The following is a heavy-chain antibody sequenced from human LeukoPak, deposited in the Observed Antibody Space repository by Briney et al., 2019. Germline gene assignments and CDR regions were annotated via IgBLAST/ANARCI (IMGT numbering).Heavy chain of an antibody. V-gene: IGHV4-59*01. CDR3: AMDDGYSFAFDL. D-gene: IGHD5-18*01. CDR2: IYYSGST. CDR1: GGSISSYY. Sequence: PSETLSLTCTVSGGSISSYYWSWIRQPPGKGLEWIGYIYYSGSTNYNPSLKSRVTISVDTSKNQFSLKLSSVTAAATAVYYCAMDDGYSFAFDLWGQGTMVTVSS. J-gene: IGHJ3*01.